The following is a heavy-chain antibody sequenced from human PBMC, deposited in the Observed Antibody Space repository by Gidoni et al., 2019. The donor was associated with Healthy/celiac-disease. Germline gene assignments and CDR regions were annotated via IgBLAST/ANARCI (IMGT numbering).Heavy chain of an antibody. V-gene: IGHV3-48*02. CDR1: GFTYSSYS. CDR2: IISRSSTI. D-gene: IGHD1-26*01. Sequence: EVQLVESGGGLVQPGGSLSLSCAAYGFTYSSYSMNWVRQAPGKGLGLVSYIISRSSTIYYAPSVKGRFTISRDNAKNSLYLQMNSLRDEDTAVYYCARDPPDSGSYNHFDYWGQGTLVTVSS. J-gene: IGHJ4*02. CDR3: ARDPPDSGSYNHFDY.